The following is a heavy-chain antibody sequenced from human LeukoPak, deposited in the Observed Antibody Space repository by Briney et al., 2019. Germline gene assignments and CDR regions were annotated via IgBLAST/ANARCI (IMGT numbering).Heavy chain of an antibody. D-gene: IGHD1-26*01. CDR2: IYTSGSI. V-gene: IGHV4-4*07. Sequence: SETLSLTCTVSGGSISSYYWSWIRQPAGKGLEWIGRIYTSGSINYNPSLKSRVTMSVDTSKNQFSLKLTSVTAADTAVYYCARPSIVGSTGGAFDIWGQGTMVTVSS. CDR3: ARPSIVGSTGGAFDI. J-gene: IGHJ3*02. CDR1: GGSISSYY.